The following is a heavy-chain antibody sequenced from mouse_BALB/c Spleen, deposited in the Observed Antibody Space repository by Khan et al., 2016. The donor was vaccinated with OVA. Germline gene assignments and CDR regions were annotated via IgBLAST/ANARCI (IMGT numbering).Heavy chain of an antibody. J-gene: IGHJ2*01. CDR2: IYPGSGKT. Sequence: QVRLQQSGPELVKPGASVKISCKASGYTFTDNYINWVKQKPGQGLEWIGWIYPGSGKTKYNEKFKGKATLTVDTSSSTAYMQLSSLTSEDTADYSLARRGYDSNSLFDYWGQGTTLTVSS. CDR1: GYTFTDNY. D-gene: IGHD1-1*01. V-gene: IGHV1-84*02. CDR3: ARRGYDSNSLFDY.